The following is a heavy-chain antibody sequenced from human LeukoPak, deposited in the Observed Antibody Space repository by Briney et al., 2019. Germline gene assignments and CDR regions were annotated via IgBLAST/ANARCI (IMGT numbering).Heavy chain of an antibody. Sequence: PSGTLSLTCTVPDGSISSTNLYSGWIRQPPGKGLEWIGRIYYRVGTYYNPSLKRLVTISVDTSKDQFSLKLTSVTAADTAVYYCARGRQDVNMILGVMAGVSYYLDVWSKGTTVTVS. V-gene: IGHV4-39*07. J-gene: IGHJ6*03. CDR3: ARGRQDVNMILGVMAGVSYYLDV. D-gene: IGHD3-22*01. CDR2: IYYRVGT. CDR1: DGSISSTNLY.